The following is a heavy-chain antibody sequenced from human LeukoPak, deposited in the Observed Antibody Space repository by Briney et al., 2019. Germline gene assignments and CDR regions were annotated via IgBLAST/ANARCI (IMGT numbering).Heavy chain of an antibody. J-gene: IGHJ4*02. V-gene: IGHV6-1*01. CDR2: TCYRSRWGS. CDR3: AREGDWAGTAY. D-gene: IGHD3/OR15-3a*01. Sequence: SQTLSLTCAISGDSVSSTSACWTWIRQSPSSGLEWLGRTCYRSRWGSDYAPSLKSRITVNADTSKNQFSLQLKSVTPEDTAVCYCAREGDWAGTAYWGQGTLVAVPA. CDR1: GDSVSSTSAC.